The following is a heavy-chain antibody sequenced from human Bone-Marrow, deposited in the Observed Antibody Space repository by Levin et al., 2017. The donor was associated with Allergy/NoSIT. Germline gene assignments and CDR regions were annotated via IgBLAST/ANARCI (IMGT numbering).Heavy chain of an antibody. CDR1: GFTFRKSW. CDR2: INNDGSRT. CDR3: IRENWGIDS. D-gene: IGHD7-27*01. Sequence: RGESLKISCAASGFTFRKSWMNWVRQVPGKGLVWVAHINNDGSRTNYADSVKGRFTISRDNAKNTLFLQMNSLRVDDTAVYYCIRENWGIDSWGQGTLITVSS. J-gene: IGHJ4*02. V-gene: IGHV3-74*01.